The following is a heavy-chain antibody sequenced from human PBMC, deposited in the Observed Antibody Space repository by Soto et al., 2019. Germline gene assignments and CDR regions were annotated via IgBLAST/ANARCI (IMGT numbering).Heavy chain of an antibody. CDR3: ATSDGSGYRALDY. V-gene: IGHV1-69*02. J-gene: IGHJ4*02. D-gene: IGHD3-10*01. Sequence: QVQMVQSGAEVKKPGSSVKVSCKASGDTFSFYTINWVRQAPGLGLEWMGRVNPILSMSNYARKFQGRVTMTEYKSTSTAYMELRSLRSEDTAFYYCATSDGSGYRALDYWGQGALVTVSS. CDR1: GDTFSFYT. CDR2: VNPILSMS.